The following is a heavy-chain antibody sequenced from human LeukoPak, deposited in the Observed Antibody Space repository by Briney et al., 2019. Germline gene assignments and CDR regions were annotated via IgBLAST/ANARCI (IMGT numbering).Heavy chain of an antibody. CDR2: ISYDGSNK. J-gene: IGHJ4*02. Sequence: GSLRLSCAASGFTFSSYGMHWVRQAPGKGLEWVAVISYDGSNKYYADSVKGRFTISRDSSKNTLYLQMNSLRAEDTAVYYCAKPHTTTGDYWGQGTLVTVSS. CDR1: GFTFSSYG. V-gene: IGHV3-30*18. D-gene: IGHD1-14*01. CDR3: AKPHTTTGDY.